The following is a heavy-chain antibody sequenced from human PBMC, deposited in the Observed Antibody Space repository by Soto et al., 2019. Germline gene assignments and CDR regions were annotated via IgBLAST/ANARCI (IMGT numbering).Heavy chain of an antibody. Sequence: SVKVSCKASGGIFSSYAISWVRQAPGQGLEWMGGIIPIFGTANYAQKFQGRVTITADESTSTAYMELSSLRSEDTAVYYCARASTVVTPPNYYYYGMDVWGQGTTVTVSS. CDR2: IIPIFGTA. V-gene: IGHV1-69*13. J-gene: IGHJ6*02. CDR1: GGIFSSYA. CDR3: ARASTVVTPPNYYYYGMDV. D-gene: IGHD4-17*01.